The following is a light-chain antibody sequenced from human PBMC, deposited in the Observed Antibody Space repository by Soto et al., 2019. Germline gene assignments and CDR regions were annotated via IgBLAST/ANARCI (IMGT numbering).Light chain of an antibody. CDR2: DAS. V-gene: IGKV3-11*01. Sequence: EIVLTHSPATLSLSPGERATLSCRASQSVGSFLAWYQQKSGQTPRLLIYDASKRAPGIPARFSGSGSGTDFTLTISSLEPEDFAVYYCQHRSNWLGTFGPGTKVDIK. J-gene: IGKJ3*01. CDR3: QHRSNWLGT. CDR1: QSVGSF.